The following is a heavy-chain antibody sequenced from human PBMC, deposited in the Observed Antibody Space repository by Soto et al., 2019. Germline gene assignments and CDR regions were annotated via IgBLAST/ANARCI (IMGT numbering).Heavy chain of an antibody. J-gene: IGHJ4*02. CDR3: ARDINDFWSGYLY. V-gene: IGHV3-33*01. Sequence: QVQLVESGGGVVQPGTSLRLSCAASGFSFSSYAMHWVRQAPGKGLEWVAALWYDGSNQNYAESVKGRFTISRDNSKITVYLQMNSLKAEDTAVYYCARDINDFWSGYLYWGQGTLVTVSS. CDR2: LWYDGSNQ. CDR1: GFSFSSYA. D-gene: IGHD3-3*01.